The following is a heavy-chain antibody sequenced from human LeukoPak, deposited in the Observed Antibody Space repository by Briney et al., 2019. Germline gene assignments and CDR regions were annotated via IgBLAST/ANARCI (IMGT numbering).Heavy chain of an antibody. J-gene: IGHJ6*03. CDR1: GYRFITYD. CDR3: ARDLGRPHYYYYMDV. V-gene: IGHV1-8*02. Sequence: ASVKVSCKTSGYRFITYDINWVRQAPGQGLEWMGWINPNSGNAGSAQKFQGRVTMTTDTSTSTAYMELRSLRSDDTAVYYCARDLGRPHYYYYMDVWGKGTTVTVSS. D-gene: IGHD3-16*01. CDR2: INPNSGNA.